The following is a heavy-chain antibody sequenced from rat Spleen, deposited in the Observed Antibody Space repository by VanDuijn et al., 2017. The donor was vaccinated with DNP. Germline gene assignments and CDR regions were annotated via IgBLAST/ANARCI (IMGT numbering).Heavy chain of an antibody. CDR2: ISTSGSIT. D-gene: IGHD4-3*01. CDR3: AKNSGYYFDY. Sequence: EVQLVESGGGLVQPGRSLKLSCAASGFTFSKYGMHWIRQAPTKGLEWVATISTSGSITYYPDSVKGRFTISRDNAKSSLYLQMNSLKSEDTATYYCAKNSGYYFDYWGQGVMVTVSS. J-gene: IGHJ2*01. V-gene: IGHV5-19*01. CDR1: GFTFSKYG.